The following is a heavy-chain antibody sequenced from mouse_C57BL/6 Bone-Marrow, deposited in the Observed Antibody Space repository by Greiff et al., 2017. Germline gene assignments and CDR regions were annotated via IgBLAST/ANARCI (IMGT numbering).Heavy chain of an antibody. V-gene: IGHV1-55*01. D-gene: IGHD2-1*01. CDR3: AIWYLYAMDY. CDR1: GYTFTSYW. CDR2: IYPGSGST. J-gene: IGHJ4*01. Sequence: VQGVESGAELVKPGASVKMSCKASGYTFTSYWITWVKQRPGQGLEWIGDIYPGSGSTNYNEKFKSKATLTVDTSSSTAYMQLSSLTSEDSAVYYCAIWYLYAMDYGGQGTSVTVSS.